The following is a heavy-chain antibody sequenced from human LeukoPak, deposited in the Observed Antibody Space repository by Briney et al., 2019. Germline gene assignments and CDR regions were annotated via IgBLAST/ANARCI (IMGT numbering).Heavy chain of an antibody. J-gene: IGHJ4*02. CDR1: GGTFSSYA. V-gene: IGHV1-69*13. CDR2: IIPIFGTA. CDR3: ARVPWGIAAAGIDY. D-gene: IGHD6-13*01. Sequence: SVKVSCKASGGTFSSYAISWVRQAPGQGLEWMGGIIPIFGTANYAQKFQGRVTITADESTSTAYMELSSLRSEDTAVYYCARVPWGIAAAGIDYWGQGTLVTVSS.